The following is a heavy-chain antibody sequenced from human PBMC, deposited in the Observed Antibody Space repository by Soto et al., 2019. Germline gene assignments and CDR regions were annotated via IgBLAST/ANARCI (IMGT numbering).Heavy chain of an antibody. CDR1: GFGVSDYY. Sequence: EVQLVQSGGGLIQPGGSLRLSCAASGFGVSDYYMSWVRQAPGKGLEWVSVIYAAGPTYYADSVKGRFTLSRDNSKNTLHLQMNSLRAEDTAVYYCAKASDYDDILTGLHWGQGTLVTVSA. CDR3: AKASDYDDILTGLH. V-gene: IGHV3-53*01. J-gene: IGHJ4*02. D-gene: IGHD3-9*01. CDR2: IYAAGPT.